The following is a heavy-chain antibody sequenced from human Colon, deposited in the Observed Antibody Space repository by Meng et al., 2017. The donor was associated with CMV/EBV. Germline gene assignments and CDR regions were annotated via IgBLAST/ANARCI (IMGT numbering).Heavy chain of an antibody. CDR1: GYTFITYG. Sequence: ASVNVSCKASGYTFITYGMSWMRQAPGQGLEWMGWINTDNGNTNYAKKFQDRVTMTTDPSTSTVYMELRSLRSDDTAVYFCARDRGTYLAYFDYWGQGTPVTVS. CDR3: ARDRGTYLAYFDY. J-gene: IGHJ4*02. CDR2: INTDNGNT. D-gene: IGHD1-26*01. V-gene: IGHV1-18*01.